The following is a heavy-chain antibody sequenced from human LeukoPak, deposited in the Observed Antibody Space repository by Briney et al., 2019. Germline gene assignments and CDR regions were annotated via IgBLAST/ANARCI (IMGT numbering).Heavy chain of an antibody. CDR2: ISGSGSST. D-gene: IGHD5-24*01. J-gene: IGHJ4*02. V-gene: IGHV3-23*01. Sequence: GGSLRLSCAASGFTFSSYAMSWVRQAPGKGLEWVSAISGSGSSTYYADSVKGRFTISRDNSKNTLYLQMNSLRAEDTALYYCAKRDGYNSNPLKNWGQGTLVTVSS. CDR3: AKRDGYNSNPLKN. CDR1: GFTFSSYA.